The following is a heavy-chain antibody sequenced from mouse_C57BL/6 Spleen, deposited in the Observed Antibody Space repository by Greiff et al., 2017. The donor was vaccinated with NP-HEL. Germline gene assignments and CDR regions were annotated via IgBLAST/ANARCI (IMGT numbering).Heavy chain of an antibody. CDR2: IRHKANGSTT. CDR1: GFTFTDYY. J-gene: IGHJ1*03. Sequence: EVMLVESGGGLVQPGGSLSLSCAASGFTFTDYYMSWVRQPPGKALEWLGFIRHKANGSTTEYSASVKGRFTISRDTSQSILYLQMSALRAEDSATYYGASRTGTSWYFDVWGTGTTVTVSS. CDR3: ASRTGTSWYFDV. V-gene: IGHV7-3*01. D-gene: IGHD4-1*01.